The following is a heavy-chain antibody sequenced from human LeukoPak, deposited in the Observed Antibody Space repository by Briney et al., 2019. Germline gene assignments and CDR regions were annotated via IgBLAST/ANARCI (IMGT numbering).Heavy chain of an antibody. Sequence: PGGSLRLSCAASGFTFSSYGMSWVRQAAGKGLQWVSAISGNGGSTYYTDSVKGRFTISRDNSKNTLYLQMNSLRAEDTAVYYCAKRRDGYFDHFDHWGQGTLVTVSS. CDR1: GFTFSSYG. CDR3: AKRRDGYFDHFDH. D-gene: IGHD5-24*01. CDR2: ISGNGGST. V-gene: IGHV3-23*01. J-gene: IGHJ4*02.